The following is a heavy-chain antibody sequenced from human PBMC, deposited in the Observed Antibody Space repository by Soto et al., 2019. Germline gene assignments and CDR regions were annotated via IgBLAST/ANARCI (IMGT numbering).Heavy chain of an antibody. CDR1: GYTFTSYG. CDR3: ASGGGYSSSWELAGDFDI. CDR2: ISAYNGNT. D-gene: IGHD6-13*01. V-gene: IGHV1-18*01. J-gene: IGHJ3*02. Sequence: QVQLVQSGAEVKKPGASVKVSCKASGYTFTSYGISWVRQAPGQGLEWMGWISAYNGNTNYAQKLQGRVTMTTDTSTSTSYMELMSLSSDDSAVYDCASGGGYSSSWELAGDFDIWGQGTMVTVSS.